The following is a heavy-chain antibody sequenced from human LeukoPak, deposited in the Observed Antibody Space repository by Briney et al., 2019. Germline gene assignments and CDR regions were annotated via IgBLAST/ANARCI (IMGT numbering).Heavy chain of an antibody. V-gene: IGHV3-33*01. CDR2: IWYDGSNK. Sequence: PGGSLRLSCATSGFTFSSYGMHWVRQAPGKGLEWVAVIWYDGSNKYYAESVKGRFTISRDNSKNTLYLQMNSRRAEDTAVYYCARTVTDAFDIWGQGTMVTVSS. D-gene: IGHD3/OR15-3a*01. CDR1: GFTFSSYG. J-gene: IGHJ3*02. CDR3: ARTVTDAFDI.